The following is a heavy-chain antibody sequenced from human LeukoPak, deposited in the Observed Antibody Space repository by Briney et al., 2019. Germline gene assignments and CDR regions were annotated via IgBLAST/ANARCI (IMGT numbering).Heavy chain of an antibody. CDR3: ARDPPTYSSSWYYFDY. D-gene: IGHD6-13*01. V-gene: IGHV3-48*03. CDR1: GFTFSSYE. Sequence: AGGSLRLSCAASGFTFSSYEMNWVRQAPGKGLEWVSYISSSGSTIYYADSVKGRFTISRDNAKNSLYLQMNSLRAEDTAVYYCARDPPTYSSSWYYFDYWGQGTLVTVSS. J-gene: IGHJ4*02. CDR2: ISSSGSTI.